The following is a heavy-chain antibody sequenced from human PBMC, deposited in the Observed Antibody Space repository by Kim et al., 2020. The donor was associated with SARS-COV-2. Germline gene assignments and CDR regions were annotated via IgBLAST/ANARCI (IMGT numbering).Heavy chain of an antibody. D-gene: IGHD6-13*01. Sequence: STGNYRYYADSVKGRFTISRDNAHNSLFLQINSLRAEDTAVYYCAKGAGGPWGQGTLVTVSS. V-gene: IGHV3-21*01. J-gene: IGHJ5*02. CDR3: AKGAGGP. CDR2: STGNYR.